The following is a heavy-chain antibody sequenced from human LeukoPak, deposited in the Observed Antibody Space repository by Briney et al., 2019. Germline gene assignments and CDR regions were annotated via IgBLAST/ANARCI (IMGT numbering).Heavy chain of an antibody. V-gene: IGHV3-23*01. CDR2: VSGSGDTT. Sequence: GGSLRLSCAASGFPFSSYAMSWVRQAPGKGLEWVSSVSGSGDTTYYADSVKGRFTISRDNSKNTLYLQMNSLRAEDTAVYYCALGYSSSWYYFDYWGQGTLVTVSS. J-gene: IGHJ4*02. CDR1: GFPFSSYA. CDR3: ALGYSSSWYYFDY. D-gene: IGHD6-13*01.